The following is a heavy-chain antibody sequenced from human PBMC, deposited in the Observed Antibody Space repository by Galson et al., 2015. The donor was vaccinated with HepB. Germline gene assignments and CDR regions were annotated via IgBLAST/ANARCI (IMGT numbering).Heavy chain of an antibody. CDR3: TRHVFGPPQKNCGHGI. D-gene: IGHD2-21*01. V-gene: IGHV3-73*01. CDR1: GFTFSGSA. Sequence: SLRLSCAASGFTFSGSAMHWVRQASGKGLEWVGRIRSKANSYATAYAASVKGRFTISRDDSKNTAYLQMNSLKTEDTAVYYCTRHVFGPPQKNCGHGIWGQGTLVTVSS. CDR2: IRSKANSYAT. J-gene: IGHJ4*02.